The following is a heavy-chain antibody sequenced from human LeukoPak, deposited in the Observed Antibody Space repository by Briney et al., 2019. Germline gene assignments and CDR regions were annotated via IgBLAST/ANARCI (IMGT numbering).Heavy chain of an antibody. V-gene: IGHV3-33*01. CDR1: GFTFSSYG. CDR2: IWYDGSNK. CDR3: STTYYYDSSEGY. Sequence: GGSLRLSCAASGFTFSSYGMHWVRQAPGKGLEWVAVIWYDGSNKYYADSVKGRFTISRDNSKNTLYLQMNSLKTEDTAVYYCSTTYYYDSSEGYWGQGTLVTVSS. J-gene: IGHJ4*02. D-gene: IGHD3-22*01.